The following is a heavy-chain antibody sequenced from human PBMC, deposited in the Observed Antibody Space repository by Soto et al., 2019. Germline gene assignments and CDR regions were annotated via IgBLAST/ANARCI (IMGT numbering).Heavy chain of an antibody. CDR1: GIPLNNYA. CDR2: IWHDGSNE. V-gene: IGHV3-33*08. Sequence: PGRALRLSFSASGIPLNNYAMHWVRQAPGKGLAWVAVIWHDGSNEHYADSVKGRFRIARDNANNALYLQMNSLRGEDTALYYCARDDVSMVTTFLDYWGLGTLVTVSS. CDR3: ARDDVSMVTTFLDY. D-gene: IGHD2-21*02. J-gene: IGHJ4*02.